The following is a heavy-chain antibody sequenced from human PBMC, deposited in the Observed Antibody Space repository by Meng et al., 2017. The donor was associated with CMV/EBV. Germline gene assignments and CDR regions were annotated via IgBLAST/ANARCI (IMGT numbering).Heavy chain of an antibody. Sequence: QEQPQQWRAGLLKPSETLSLACAVYGGTLSGYYWSWIRQPPGKGLEWIGEINHSGSTNYNPSLKSRVTISVDTSKNQFSLKLSSVTAADTAVYYCARVWDSGWDYWGQGTLVTVSS. J-gene: IGHJ4*02. V-gene: IGHV4-34*01. CDR3: ARVWDSGWDY. CDR2: INHSGST. D-gene: IGHD3-22*01. CDR1: GGTLSGYY.